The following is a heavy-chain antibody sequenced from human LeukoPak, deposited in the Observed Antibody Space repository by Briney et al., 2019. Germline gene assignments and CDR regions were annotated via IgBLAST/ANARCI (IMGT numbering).Heavy chain of an antibody. V-gene: IGHV3-48*03. J-gene: IGHJ4*01. D-gene: IGHD5-18*01. Sequence: PGGSLRLSCAASGFTFSSYDMNWVRQAPGKGLECISYISTSGSITLYADSVKGRFTISRDNARNSLYMQMNSLRPEDTAVYYCARVPKDGYSYGFYDFWGTEFWSPSPQ. CDR2: ISTSGSIT. CDR3: ARVPKDGYSYGFYDF. CDR1: GFTFSSYD.